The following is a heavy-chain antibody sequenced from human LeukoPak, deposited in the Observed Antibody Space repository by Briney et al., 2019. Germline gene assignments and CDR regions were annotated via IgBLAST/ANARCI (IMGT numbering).Heavy chain of an antibody. Sequence: GASLRLSCAASGFSFSNYAMSWVRQVPGKGLEWVSAIKGRFTISRDTPKNTLYLQMNSLRAEDTAVYYCAKWGDYDVLTGYYDSDYWGQGTLVTVSS. V-gene: IGHV3-23*01. J-gene: IGHJ4*02. CDR3: AKWGDYDVLTGYYDSDY. CDR2: I. CDR1: GFSFSNYA. D-gene: IGHD3-9*01.